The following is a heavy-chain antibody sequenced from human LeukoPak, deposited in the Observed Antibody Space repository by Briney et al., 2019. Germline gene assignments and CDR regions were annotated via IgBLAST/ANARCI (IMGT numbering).Heavy chain of an antibody. D-gene: IGHD2-15*01. J-gene: IGHJ6*02. CDR1: RGTFSSYA. V-gene: IGHV1-69*04. CDR2: IIPILGIA. CDR3: ARDNPCSGGSCYYGMDV. Sequence: SVKVSCKASRGTFSSYAISWVRQAPGQGLEWMGRIIPILGIANYAQKFQGRVTITADKSTSTAYMELSGLRSEDTAVYYCARDNPCSGGSCYYGMDVWGQGTTVTVSS.